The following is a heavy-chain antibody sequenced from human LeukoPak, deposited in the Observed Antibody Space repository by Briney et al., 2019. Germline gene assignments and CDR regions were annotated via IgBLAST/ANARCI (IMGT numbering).Heavy chain of an antibody. J-gene: IGHJ5*02. CDR1: GGSISNYY. Sequence: SETLSLTCAVSGGSISNYYWSWIRQPPGKGLECIGYIYYTGSTTYNPSLKSRVTISVDSSKNQFSLRLSSVTAADTAVYYCARLSTTSGWYSWFDPWGQGTLVTVSS. CDR3: ARLSTTSGWYSWFDP. D-gene: IGHD6-19*01. CDR2: IYYTGST. V-gene: IGHV4-59*08.